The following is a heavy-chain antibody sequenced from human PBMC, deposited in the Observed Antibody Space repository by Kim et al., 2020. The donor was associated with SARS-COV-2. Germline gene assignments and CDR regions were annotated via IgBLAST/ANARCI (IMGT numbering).Heavy chain of an antibody. V-gene: IGHV3-23*01. Sequence: GGSLRLSCAASGFTFSSYAMSWVRQAPGKGLEWVSAISGSGGSTYYADSVKGRFTISRDNSKNTLYLQMNSLRAEDTAVYYCAKDEGVGYCSSTSCYTSWGQGTLVTVSS. CDR2: ISGSGGST. D-gene: IGHD2-2*02. J-gene: IGHJ4*02. CDR1: GFTFSSYA. CDR3: AKDEGVGYCSSTSCYTS.